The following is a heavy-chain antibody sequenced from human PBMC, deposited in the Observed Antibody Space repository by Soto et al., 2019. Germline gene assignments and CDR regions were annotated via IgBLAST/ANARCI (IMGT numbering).Heavy chain of an antibody. V-gene: IGHV1-46*01. D-gene: IGHD2-21*02. CDR2: INPSSGAT. CDR1: EYNFIAYY. CDR3: AKYCGGDCRHFDA. Sequence: QVQLVQSGAEVKKPGSSVKLSCKASEYNFIAYYIYWVRQAPGQGPEYMGMINPSSGATNYAQKFQGRVTVTRDTSTSTAYLQLSGLRSEDAAVYYCAKYCGGDCRHFDAWGQGTLVTVSS. J-gene: IGHJ4*02.